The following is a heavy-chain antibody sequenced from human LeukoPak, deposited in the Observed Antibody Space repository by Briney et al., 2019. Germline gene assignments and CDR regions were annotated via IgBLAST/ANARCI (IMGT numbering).Heavy chain of an antibody. Sequence: SCKASGGTFSSYAMHWVRQAPGKGLEWVAFISYHGSNKYYADSVKGRFTISRDNSKNTLFLQMNSLRAEDTAVYYCAKNTHAYAEIFDYWGQGTLVTVSS. D-gene: IGHD2-2*01. J-gene: IGHJ4*02. CDR3: AKNTHAYAEIFDY. CDR2: ISYHGSNK. CDR1: GGTFSSYA. V-gene: IGHV3-30*18.